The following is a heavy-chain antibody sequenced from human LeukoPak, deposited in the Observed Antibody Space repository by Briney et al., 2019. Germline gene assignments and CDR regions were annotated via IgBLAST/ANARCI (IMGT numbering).Heavy chain of an antibody. V-gene: IGHV1-2*02. CDR1: GYTFTGYY. CDR2: INPNSGGT. J-gene: IGHJ1*01. CDR3: ARVSRTFRIAAAAFEYFQH. Sequence: ASVKVSCKASGYTFTGYYMHWVRQAPGQGLEWMGWINPNSGGTNYAQKFQGRVTMTRDTSISTAYMELSRLRSDDTAVYYCARVSRTFRIAAAAFEYFQHWGQGTLVTVSS. D-gene: IGHD6-13*01.